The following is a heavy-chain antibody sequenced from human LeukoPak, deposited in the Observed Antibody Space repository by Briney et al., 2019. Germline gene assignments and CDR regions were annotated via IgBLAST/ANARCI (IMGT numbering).Heavy chain of an antibody. D-gene: IGHD6-19*01. J-gene: IGHJ4*02. Sequence: SETLSLTCTVSGGSISSYYWSWIRQPPGKGLEWIGYIYYSGSTNYNPSLKSRVTVSVDTSKNQFSLKLSSVTAADTAVYYCARQPGWYYFDYWGQGTLVTVSS. V-gene: IGHV4-59*08. CDR2: IYYSGST. CDR1: GGSISSYY. CDR3: ARQPGWYYFDY.